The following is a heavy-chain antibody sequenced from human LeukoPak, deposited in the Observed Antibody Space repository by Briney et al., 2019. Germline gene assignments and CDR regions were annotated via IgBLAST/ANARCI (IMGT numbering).Heavy chain of an antibody. Sequence: GGSLRLSCAASGFTFSDYYMSWIRQAPGKGLEWVSYISSSSSYTNYADSVKGRFTISRDNAKNSLYLQMNSLRAEDKAVYYCARGTYCGGDCPSPTNWYFDLWGRGTLVTVSS. CDR3: ARGTYCGGDCPSPTNWYFDL. J-gene: IGHJ2*01. CDR1: GFTFSDYY. D-gene: IGHD2-21*02. V-gene: IGHV3-11*06. CDR2: ISSSSSYT.